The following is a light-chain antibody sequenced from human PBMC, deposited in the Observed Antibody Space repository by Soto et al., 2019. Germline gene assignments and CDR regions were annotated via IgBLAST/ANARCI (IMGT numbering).Light chain of an antibody. CDR3: QQYGIPPLLT. V-gene: IGKV3-20*01. CDR1: QSVSSSY. J-gene: IGKJ3*01. CDR2: GAS. Sequence: EIVLTQSPGTLSLSPGERATLSCRASQSVSSSYLAWYQQKPGQAPRLHIYGASSRATGIPDRFSGSGSGTDLPLTIIRLEPEDFAVYYCQQYGIPPLLTFGPGTKVDIK.